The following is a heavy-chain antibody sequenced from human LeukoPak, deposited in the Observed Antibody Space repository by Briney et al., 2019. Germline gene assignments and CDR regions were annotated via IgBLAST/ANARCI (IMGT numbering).Heavy chain of an antibody. CDR3: AKDARRSSGRYFFDH. V-gene: IGHV3-23*01. Sequence: PGGSLRLSCAASGFTFSNLAMGWVRQAPGKGLEWVSVISDSGGTTYYADSVKGRFTISRDNSRNTLYLQMNSLRVGDTAVYYCAKDARRSSGRYFFDHWGQGTLVTVSS. CDR2: ISDSGGTT. D-gene: IGHD6-19*01. J-gene: IGHJ4*02. CDR1: GFTFSNLA.